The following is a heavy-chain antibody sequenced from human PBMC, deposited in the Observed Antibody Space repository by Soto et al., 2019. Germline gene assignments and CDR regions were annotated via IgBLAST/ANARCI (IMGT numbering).Heavy chain of an antibody. CDR1: GFTFSSYA. Sequence: PGGSLILSCAASGFTFSSYAMSWVRPAPGKGLEWVSAISGSGGSTYYADSVKGRFTISRDNSKNTLYLQMNSLRAEDTAVYYCAKKYCGGDCLSYYYYYGMDVWGQGTTVTVSS. J-gene: IGHJ6*02. CDR2: ISGSGGST. D-gene: IGHD2-21*02. V-gene: IGHV3-23*01. CDR3: AKKYCGGDCLSYYYYYGMDV.